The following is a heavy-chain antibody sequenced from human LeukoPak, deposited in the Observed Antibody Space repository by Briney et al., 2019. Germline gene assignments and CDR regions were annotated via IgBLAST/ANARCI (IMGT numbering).Heavy chain of an antibody. CDR3: ARDRPPSEYYYGMDV. Sequence: GASVKVSCKASGGTFSSYAISWVRQAPGQGLEWMGGIIPIFGTANYAQKFQGRVTITADESTSTAYMELSSLRSEDTAVYYCARDRPPSEYYYGMDVWGKGTTVTVSS. J-gene: IGHJ6*04. CDR1: GGTFSSYA. CDR2: IIPIFGTA. V-gene: IGHV1-69*01.